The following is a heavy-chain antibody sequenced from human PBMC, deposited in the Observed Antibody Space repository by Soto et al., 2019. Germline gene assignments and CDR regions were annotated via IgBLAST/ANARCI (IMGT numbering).Heavy chain of an antibody. J-gene: IGHJ6*03. CDR2: ISNSGSNR. CDR3: ARRGRTLPHYSYYMDV. CDR1: GFTFSNYV. V-gene: IGHV3-23*01. Sequence: EVQLLEYGGGLVQPGGSLRLSCAASGFTFSNYVMSWGRQAPGKGLEWVSSISNSGSNRYYAESVKGRVTISRDNSNNPLYLQMTSLIAEYTALYYCARRGRTLPHYSYYMDVWGKGTTVTVSS.